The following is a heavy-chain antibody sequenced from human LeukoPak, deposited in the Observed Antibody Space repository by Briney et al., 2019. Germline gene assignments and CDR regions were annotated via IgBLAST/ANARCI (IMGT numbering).Heavy chain of an antibody. Sequence: GGSLRLSCAASGFTFSSYAMSWVRQAPGKGLEWVSAISGSVGSTYYADSVKGRFTISRDNSKNTLYLQMNSLRAEDTAVYYCARDVPPSRNTYYDILTGSLPDYWGQGTLVTVSS. V-gene: IGHV3-23*01. CDR3: ARDVPPSRNTYYDILTGSLPDY. CDR2: ISGSVGST. J-gene: IGHJ4*02. CDR1: GFTFSSYA. D-gene: IGHD3-9*01.